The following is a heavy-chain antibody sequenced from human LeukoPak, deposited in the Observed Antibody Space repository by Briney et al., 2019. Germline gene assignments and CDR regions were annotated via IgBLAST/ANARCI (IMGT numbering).Heavy chain of an antibody. J-gene: IGHJ4*02. Sequence: SETLSLTCTVSGGSNSSYYWSWIRQPAGKGLEWLGRIYTTGSSNYNPSLKSRVTMSVDTSKNQFSLKLSSVTAADTAVYYCARDNPVAGNRGIDYRGQGTLVTVSS. D-gene: IGHD6-19*01. CDR2: IYTTGSS. V-gene: IGHV4-4*07. CDR1: GGSNSSYY. CDR3: ARDNPVAGNRGIDY.